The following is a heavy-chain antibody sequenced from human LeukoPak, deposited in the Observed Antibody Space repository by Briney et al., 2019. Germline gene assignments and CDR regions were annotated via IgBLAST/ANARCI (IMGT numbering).Heavy chain of an antibody. CDR1: GFSFSSYG. J-gene: IGHJ4*02. CDR2: IRSDGSNK. D-gene: IGHD6-13*01. Sequence: GGSLRLSCAGSGFSFSSYGMHWVRQAPGKGLEWMAFIRSDGSNKYYADSVKGRFTISRDNSKNTLYLQMNSLRAEDTAVYYCAKDPCHQQLADPYFDYWGQGTLVTVSS. V-gene: IGHV3-30*02. CDR3: AKDPCHQQLADPYFDY.